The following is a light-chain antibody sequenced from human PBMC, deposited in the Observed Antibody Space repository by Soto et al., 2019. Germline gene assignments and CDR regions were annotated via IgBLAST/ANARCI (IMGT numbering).Light chain of an antibody. J-gene: IGKJ4*01. CDR3: QHYDNVPLT. CDR1: HNIYNY. CDR2: DAS. Sequence: DIQMTQSPSSLSASVGDRVTIACQASHNIYNYLNWYHQKPGKAPRLLIFDASNLERGVPSRFSGSGSRTHYSLTISNLQPEEVGTYFCQHYDNVPLTFGGGTKVEIE. V-gene: IGKV1-33*01.